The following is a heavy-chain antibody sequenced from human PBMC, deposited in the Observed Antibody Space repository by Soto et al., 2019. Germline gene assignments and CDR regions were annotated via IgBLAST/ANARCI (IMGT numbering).Heavy chain of an antibody. J-gene: IGHJ4*02. CDR2: IRSKANSYAT. V-gene: IGHV3-73*01. CDR1: GFTFSGSA. Sequence: LSLTCAASGFTFSGSAMHWVRQASGKGLEWVGRIRSKANSYATAYAASVKGRFTISREDSKNTAYLQMNSLKTEDTAVYYCTSHIMITFGGVEPNDYWGQGTLVTVSS. D-gene: IGHD3-16*01. CDR3: TSHIMITFGGVEPNDY.